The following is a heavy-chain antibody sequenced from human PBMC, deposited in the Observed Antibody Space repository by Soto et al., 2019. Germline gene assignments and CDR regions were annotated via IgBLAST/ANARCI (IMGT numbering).Heavy chain of an antibody. D-gene: IGHD2-21*02. V-gene: IGHV4-39*01. CDR2: IYYSGST. CDR1: GVSISSSSYY. CDR3: ARTIVVVTAASYYYYGMDV. Sequence: ASETLSLTCTVSGVSISSSSYYWGWIRQPPGKGLEWIGSIYYSGSTYYNPSLKSRVTISVDTSKNQFSLKLSSVTAADTAVYYCARTIVVVTAASYYYYGMDVWGQGTTVTVSS. J-gene: IGHJ6*02.